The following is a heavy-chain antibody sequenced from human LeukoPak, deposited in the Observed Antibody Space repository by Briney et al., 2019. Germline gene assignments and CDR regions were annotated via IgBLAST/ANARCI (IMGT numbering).Heavy chain of an antibody. CDR3: ARSVLGYSYGLHIDY. Sequence: SETLSLTCTVSGGSISSYYWSWIRQPPGKGLEWIGYIHYRGSTNYNPSLKSRVTISVDTSKNQFSLKLSSLTPADTSVYYCARSVLGYSYGLHIDYWGQGTLVTVSS. V-gene: IGHV4-59*01. D-gene: IGHD5-18*01. CDR2: IHYRGST. CDR1: GGSISSYY. J-gene: IGHJ4*02.